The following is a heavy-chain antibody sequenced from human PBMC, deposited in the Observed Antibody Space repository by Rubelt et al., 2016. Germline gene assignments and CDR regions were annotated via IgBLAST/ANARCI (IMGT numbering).Heavy chain of an antibody. CDR1: GGPFSGYY. D-gene: IGHD2-15*01. CDR3: ARVFHCRGDTCREI. CDR2: INDSGTT. V-gene: IGHV4-34*01. J-gene: IGHJ4*02. Sequence: QEQLKQWGAGLLEASETLSLTCAVYGGPFSGYYWSWIRQPPGKGLEWIGEINDSGTTNYNPSLKSRVTISADTSKNQFSLKLSTVTAADTAVYYGARVFHCRGDTCREIWGQGTTVSVSS.